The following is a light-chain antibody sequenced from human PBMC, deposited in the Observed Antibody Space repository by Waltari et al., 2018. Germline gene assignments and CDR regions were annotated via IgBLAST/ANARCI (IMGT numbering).Light chain of an antibody. V-gene: IGLV2-14*01. CDR3: SSYTSSSTWV. CDR2: DVS. CDR1: SSDVGGYNY. J-gene: IGLJ3*02. Sequence: QSALTQPASVSGSPGQSITISCTGTSSDVGGYNYVSWYQQHPGKAPKLMIYDVSKRPPGVPNRFSGSKSGTTASRTISGLQAEDEADYYCSSYTSSSTWVFGGGTKLTVL.